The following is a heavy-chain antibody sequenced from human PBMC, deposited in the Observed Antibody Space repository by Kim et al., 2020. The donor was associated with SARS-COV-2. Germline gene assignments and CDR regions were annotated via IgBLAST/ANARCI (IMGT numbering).Heavy chain of an antibody. Sequence: SVKVSCKASGGTFSSYAISWVRQAPGQGLEWMGGIIPIFGTANYAQKFQGRVTITADESTSTAYMELSSLRSEDTAVYYCARWGENSDYYDSSGPDAFDIWGQGQWSPSLQ. J-gene: IGHJ3*02. V-gene: IGHV1-69*13. CDR2: IIPIFGTA. CDR1: GGTFSSYA. CDR3: ARWGENSDYYDSSGPDAFDI. D-gene: IGHD3-22*01.